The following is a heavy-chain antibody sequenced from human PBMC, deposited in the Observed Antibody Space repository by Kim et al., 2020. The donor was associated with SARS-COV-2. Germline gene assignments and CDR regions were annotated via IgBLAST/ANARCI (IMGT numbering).Heavy chain of an antibody. CDR3: ARAGVDVEYYGMDV. CDR2: IYYSGST. CDR1: GGSISSYY. V-gene: IGHV4-59*13. J-gene: IGHJ6*02. Sequence: SETLSLTCTVSGGSISSYYWSWIRQPPGKGLEWIGYIYYSGSTNYNPSLKSRVTISVDTSKNQFSLKLSSVTAADTAVYYCARAGVDVEYYGMDVWGQGTTVTVSS. D-gene: IGHD2-15*01.